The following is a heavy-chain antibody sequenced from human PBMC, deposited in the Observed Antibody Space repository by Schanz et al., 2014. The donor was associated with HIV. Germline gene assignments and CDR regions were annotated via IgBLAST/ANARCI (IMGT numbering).Heavy chain of an antibody. V-gene: IGHV3-23*01. CDR2: ISAGVGTA. Sequence: EVQLLESGGGLVQPGGSLRLSCAVSGFTITSYGMSWVRQAPGKGLEWVSTISAGVGTASYADSVKGRFPISRDNSKKMLFLQMNRLRAEDTAVYYCAIRTPMISFGAFDIWGRGTMVTVSS. CDR3: AIRTPMISFGAFDI. J-gene: IGHJ3*02. D-gene: IGHD3-16*01. CDR1: GFTITSYG.